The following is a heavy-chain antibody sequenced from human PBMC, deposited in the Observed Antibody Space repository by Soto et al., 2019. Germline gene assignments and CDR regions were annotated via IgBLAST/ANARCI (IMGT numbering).Heavy chain of an antibody. CDR3: ARIYGGYAPGY. Sequence: EASVKVSCKASGYTFSSYGISWVRQAPGQGLEWMGWISGYNGNTNFAQNLQGRVTMTTDTPTSTAYMELRSLRSDDTAVYYCARIYGGYAPGYWGQGTLVTVSS. J-gene: IGHJ4*02. CDR1: GYTFSSYG. CDR2: ISGYNGNT. D-gene: IGHD5-12*01. V-gene: IGHV1-18*01.